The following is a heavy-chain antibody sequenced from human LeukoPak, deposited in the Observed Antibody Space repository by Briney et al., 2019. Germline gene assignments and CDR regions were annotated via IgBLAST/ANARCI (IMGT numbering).Heavy chain of an antibody. V-gene: IGHV4-39*01. J-gene: IGHJ4*02. CDR1: GGSISSSSYY. CDR2: IYYSGST. Sequence: PSETLSLTCTVSGGSISSSSYYWGWIRQPPGKGLEWIGSIYYSGSTYYKPSLKSRVTISVDTSKNQFSLKLSSVTAADTAVYHCARHMWDSSGYHPKPMYYFDYWGQGTLVTVSS. CDR3: ARHMWDSSGYHPKPMYYFDY. D-gene: IGHD3-22*01.